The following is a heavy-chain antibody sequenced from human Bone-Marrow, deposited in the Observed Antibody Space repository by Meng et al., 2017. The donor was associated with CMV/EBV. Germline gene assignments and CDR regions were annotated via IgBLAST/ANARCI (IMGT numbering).Heavy chain of an antibody. D-gene: IGHD1-26*01. Sequence: GESLKISCAASGFNFRTYAMNWVRQAPGKGLECVAVISYDGTKKYYEDSVKGRFIVSRDNSKNTLFLQMNSLRAEDTAVYYCARDRQWELPGDYYYGMDVWGHGTTVTFSS. CDR3: ARDRQWELPGDYYYGMDV. V-gene: IGHV3-30*04. J-gene: IGHJ6*01. CDR1: GFNFRTYA. CDR2: ISYDGTKK.